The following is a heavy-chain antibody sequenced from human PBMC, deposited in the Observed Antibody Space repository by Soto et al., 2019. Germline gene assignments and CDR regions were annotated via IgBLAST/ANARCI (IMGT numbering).Heavy chain of an antibody. CDR3: ARDLGHYDILRVGYGMDV. J-gene: IGHJ6*01. CDR2: IYAGGST. V-gene: IGHV3-66*01. Sequence: QLVESGGGLVQPGGSLRLSCAASGFTVSTNYMTWVRQAPGKGLEWVSIIYAGGSTYYADSVKGRFTISRDNSKNTLYLQMISLRAEDTGVYYCARDLGHYDILRVGYGMDVWRQGTTVTVSS. CDR1: GFTVSTNY. D-gene: IGHD3-9*01.